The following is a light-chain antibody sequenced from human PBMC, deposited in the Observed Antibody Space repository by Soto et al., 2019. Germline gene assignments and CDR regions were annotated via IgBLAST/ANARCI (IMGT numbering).Light chain of an antibody. CDR3: QQLYSLPFT. CDR2: WAS. Sequence: DIVMTQSADSLAVSLGERATINCKSSQSVLESSNNKNYIGWYQQKPGQPPKLIIYWASTRVSGVPDRFSGSGSGRDLTLTISGLQAEDVAVYYCQQLYSLPFTFGQVTKLEVK. CDR1: QSVLESSNNKNY. V-gene: IGKV4-1*01. J-gene: IGKJ2*01.